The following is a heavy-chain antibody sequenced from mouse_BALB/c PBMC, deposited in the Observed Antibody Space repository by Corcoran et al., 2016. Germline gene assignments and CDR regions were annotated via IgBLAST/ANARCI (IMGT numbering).Heavy chain of an antibody. CDR2: INPYNDGT. J-gene: IGHJ4*01. Sequence: VQLLQSGPALVKPGASVKMSCKASGYTFTSSVMHWVKQKPGQALEWIGYINPYNDGTKYNDKFKGKATLTSDKSSSTAYMELSSLTSEDSAVYYCARGDDAMNYWGQGTSVTVSS. V-gene: IGHV1S136*01. CDR3: ARGDDAMNY. D-gene: IGHD3-3*01. CDR1: GYTFTSSV.